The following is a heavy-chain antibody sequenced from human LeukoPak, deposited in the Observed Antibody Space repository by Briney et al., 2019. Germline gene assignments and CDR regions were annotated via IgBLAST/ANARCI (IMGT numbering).Heavy chain of an antibody. CDR1: GYSISSGYY. V-gene: IGHV4-38-2*02. D-gene: IGHD2-15*01. J-gene: IGHJ4*02. CDR2: IYHSGST. CDR3: AREGLCSGGSCTLDY. Sequence: PSETLSLTCAVSGYSISSGYYWGWIRPPPGKGLEWIGSIYHSGSTYYNPSLKSRVTISVDTSKNQFSLKLSSVTAADTAVYYCAREGLCSGGSCTLDYWGQGTLVTVSS.